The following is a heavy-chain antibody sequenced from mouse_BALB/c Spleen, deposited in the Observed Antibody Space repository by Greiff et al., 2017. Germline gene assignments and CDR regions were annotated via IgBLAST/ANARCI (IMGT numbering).Heavy chain of an antibody. J-gene: IGHJ2*01. CDR2: ISSGSSTI. D-gene: IGHD5-1*01. CDR1: GFTFSSFG. V-gene: IGHV5-17*02. Sequence: EVKLVESGGGLVQPGGSRKLSCAASGFTFSSFGMHWVRQAPEKGLEWVAYISSGSSTIYYADTVKGRFTISRDNPKNTLFLQMNSLRSEDTAMYYCARESTYELTSFDYWGQGTTLTVSS. CDR3: ARESTYELTSFDY.